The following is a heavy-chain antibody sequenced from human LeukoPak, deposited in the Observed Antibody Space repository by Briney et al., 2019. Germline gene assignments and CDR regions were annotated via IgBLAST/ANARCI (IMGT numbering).Heavy chain of an antibody. CDR2: NNHSGST. CDR3: ARGEEGDSSTSCYACIDP. D-gene: IGHD2-2*01. CDR1: GGSFSGYY. Sequence: SETLSLTCAVYGGSFSGYYWSWIRQPPGKGLEWIGENNHSGSTNYNPSLKSRVTISVDTSKNQFSLKLSSVTAADTAVYYCARGEEGDSSTSCYACIDPWGQGTLVTVSS. V-gene: IGHV4-34*01. J-gene: IGHJ5*02.